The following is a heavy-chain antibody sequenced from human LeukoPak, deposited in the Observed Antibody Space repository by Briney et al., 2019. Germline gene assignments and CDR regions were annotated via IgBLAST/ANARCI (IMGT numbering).Heavy chain of an antibody. V-gene: IGHV3-7*01. Sequence: GGSLRLSCAASGFTFSSYWMSWVRQAPGKGLEWVANIKQDGSEKYYVDSVKGRFTISRDNAKNSLYLQINSLRAEDTAVYYCARDSSGYSSSWYRDYFDYWGQGTLVTVSS. CDR3: ARDSSGYSSSWYRDYFDY. J-gene: IGHJ4*02. D-gene: IGHD6-13*01. CDR1: GFTFSSYW. CDR2: IKQDGSEK.